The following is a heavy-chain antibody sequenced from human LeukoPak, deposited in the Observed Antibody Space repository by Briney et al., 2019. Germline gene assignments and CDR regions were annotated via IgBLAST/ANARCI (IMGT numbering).Heavy chain of an antibody. D-gene: IGHD1-1*01. Sequence: GASVKVSCKASGGTFSSYAISWVRQAPGQGLEWMGRIIPILGIANYAQKFQGRVTITADKSTSTAYMELSSLRSEDTAVYYCARCGDELERRSDYMDVWGKGTTVTVSS. V-gene: IGHV1-69*04. CDR1: GGTFSSYA. CDR2: IIPILGIA. J-gene: IGHJ6*03. CDR3: ARCGDELERRSDYMDV.